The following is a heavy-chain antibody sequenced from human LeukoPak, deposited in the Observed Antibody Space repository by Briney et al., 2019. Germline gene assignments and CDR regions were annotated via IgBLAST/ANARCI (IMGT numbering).Heavy chain of an antibody. Sequence: GGSLRLSCAASGFTFDDYAMHWVRQAPGKGLEWVSGISWNSGSIGYADSVKGRFTISRDNAKNSLYLQMNSLRAEDTAVYYCCRAGTTRDFDYWGQGTLVTVSS. V-gene: IGHV3-9*01. CDR3: CRAGTTRDFDY. J-gene: IGHJ4*02. D-gene: IGHD1-7*01. CDR2: ISWNSGSI. CDR1: GFTFDDYA.